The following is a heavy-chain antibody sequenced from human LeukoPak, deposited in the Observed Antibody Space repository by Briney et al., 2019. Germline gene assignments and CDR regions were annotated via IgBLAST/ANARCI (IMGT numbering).Heavy chain of an antibody. CDR1: GFTSSSYW. CDR2: INSDGSST. J-gene: IGHJ6*02. V-gene: IGHV3-74*01. Sequence: GGSLRLSCAASGFTSSSYWMHWVRQAPGKGLVWVSRINSDGSSTSYADSVKGRFTISRDNAKNTLYLQMNSLRAEDTAVYYCARDWRSSGWYSVSRSTKYYYYGMDVWGQGTTVTVSS. D-gene: IGHD6-19*01. CDR3: ARDWRSSGWYSVSRSTKYYYYGMDV.